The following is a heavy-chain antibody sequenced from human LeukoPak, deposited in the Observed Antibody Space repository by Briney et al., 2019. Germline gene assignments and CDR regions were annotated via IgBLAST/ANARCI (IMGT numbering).Heavy chain of an antibody. CDR3: ARDNGAIRAYYYHGMDV. Sequence: SETLSLTCAVSGGSISSRNWWSWVRQPPGKGLEWIGEIYHSGSINYNPSLKSRVTISVGKSKNQLSLRLTSVTAADTAVYYCARDNGAIRAYYYHGMDVWGQGTTVTVSS. CDR2: IYHSGSI. CDR1: GGSISSRNW. D-gene: IGHD2-8*01. J-gene: IGHJ6*02. V-gene: IGHV4-4*02.